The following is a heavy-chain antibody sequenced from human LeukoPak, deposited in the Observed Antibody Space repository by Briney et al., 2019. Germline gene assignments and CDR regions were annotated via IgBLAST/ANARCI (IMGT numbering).Heavy chain of an antibody. Sequence: SETLSLTCTVSGGSISSYYWSWIRQPAGKGLEWIGRIYTSGSTNYNPSLKSRVTMSVDTSKNQFSLKLSSVTAADTAVYYCARAHYDILTGSPSWFDYWGQGTLVTVSS. J-gene: IGHJ4*02. CDR2: IYTSGST. CDR1: GGSISSYY. V-gene: IGHV4-4*07. D-gene: IGHD3-9*01. CDR3: ARAHYDILTGSPSWFDY.